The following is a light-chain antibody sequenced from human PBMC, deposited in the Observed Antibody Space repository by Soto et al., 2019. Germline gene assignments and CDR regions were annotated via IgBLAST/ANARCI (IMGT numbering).Light chain of an antibody. J-gene: IGKJ1*01. CDR2: LTS. Sequence: EIVLTQSPATLSSFPGDRVTLSCRASQAVNTRLAWYQHKPGQAPRLLIYLTSNRAAGIPARFSGSGSGTDFTLTISDVEPEDFEVYYCHHRQSWPRTFGQGTKVDIK. CDR3: HHRQSWPRT. V-gene: IGKV3-11*01. CDR1: QAVNTR.